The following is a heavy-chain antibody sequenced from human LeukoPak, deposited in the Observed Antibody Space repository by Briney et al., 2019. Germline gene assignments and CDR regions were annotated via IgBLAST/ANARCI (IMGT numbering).Heavy chain of an antibody. D-gene: IGHD2-21*02. CDR3: ARAYCGGDWRSCYYYMDV. Sequence: GSSVKVSCKASEGTFSSYAISWVRQAPGQGLEWMGGIIPIFGTANYAQKFQGRVTITTDESTSTAYMELSSLRSEDTAVYYCARAYCGGDWRSCYYYMDVWGKGTTVTVSS. J-gene: IGHJ6*03. V-gene: IGHV1-69*05. CDR2: IIPIFGTA. CDR1: EGTFSSYA.